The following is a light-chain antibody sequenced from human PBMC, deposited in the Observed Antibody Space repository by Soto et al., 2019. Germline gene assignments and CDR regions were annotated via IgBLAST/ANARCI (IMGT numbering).Light chain of an antibody. V-gene: IGKV3-20*01. Sequence: SQSVSSSYLAWYQQKPGQAPRLLIYGASSRATGIPSRFSRSGSGTDLAIPVSRLEPPDFAAYYYQPYRSSAGTSGQGTQVDIK. CDR1: QSVSSSY. J-gene: IGKJ1*01. CDR2: GAS. CDR3: QPYRSSAGT.